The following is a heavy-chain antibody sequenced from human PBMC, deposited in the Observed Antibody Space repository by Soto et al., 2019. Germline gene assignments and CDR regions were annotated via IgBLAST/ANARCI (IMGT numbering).Heavy chain of an antibody. D-gene: IGHD2-2*01. CDR3: AASVVPAAMDYYYYGMDV. CDR1: GFTFSSYA. J-gene: IGHJ6*02. Sequence: PGGSLRLSCAASGFTFSSYAMSWVRQAPGKGLEWVSAISGSGGSTYYADSVKGRFTISRDNSKNTLYLQMNSLRAEDTAVYYCAASVVPAAMDYYYYGMDVWGQGTTVTVSS. V-gene: IGHV3-23*01. CDR2: ISGSGGST.